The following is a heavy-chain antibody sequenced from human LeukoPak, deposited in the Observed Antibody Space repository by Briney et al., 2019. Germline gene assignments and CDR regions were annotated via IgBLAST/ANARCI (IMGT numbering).Heavy chain of an antibody. CDR2: INHSGST. D-gene: IGHD3-10*01. CDR1: GGSFSGYY. V-gene: IGHV4-34*01. J-gene: IGHJ5*02. Sequence: SETLSLTCAVYGGSFSGYYWSWIRQPPGKGLEWIGEINHSGSTNYNPSLKSRVTISVDTSKNQFSLKLSSVTAADTAVYYCARVRGSGSYYNPWGQGTLVTVSS. CDR3: ARVRGSGSYYNP.